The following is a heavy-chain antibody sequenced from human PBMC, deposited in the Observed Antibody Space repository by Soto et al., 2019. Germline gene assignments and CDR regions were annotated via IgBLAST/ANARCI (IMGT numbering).Heavy chain of an antibody. D-gene: IGHD3-22*01. V-gene: IGHV4-59*08. CDR3: ARLNYYDSLYYFHK. CDR2: VYDSGAT. Sequence: SETLSLTCTVSGASIRGHYWSWIRQPPGKGPEWIGYVYDSGATNYDPFLVSRVTMSVDTSKNQFFLKLTSATAADTAIYYCARLNYYDSLYYFHKWGPGTLVTV. CDR1: GASIRGHY. J-gene: IGHJ4*02.